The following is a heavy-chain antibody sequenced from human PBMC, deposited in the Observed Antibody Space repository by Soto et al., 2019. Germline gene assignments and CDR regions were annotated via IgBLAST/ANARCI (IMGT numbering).Heavy chain of an antibody. Sequence: ASETLSLTCAVSGYSISSGYYWGWIRQPPGKGLEWIGSIYHSGSTYYNPSLKSRVTISVDTSKNQFSLKLSSVTAADTAVYYCAIRSGYSYGYFDYWGQGTLVTVSS. CDR3: AIRSGYSYGYFDY. CDR1: GYSISSGYY. CDR2: IYHSGST. J-gene: IGHJ4*02. D-gene: IGHD5-18*01. V-gene: IGHV4-38-2*01.